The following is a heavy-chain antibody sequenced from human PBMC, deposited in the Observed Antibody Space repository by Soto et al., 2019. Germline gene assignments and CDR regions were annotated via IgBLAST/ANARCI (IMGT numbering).Heavy chain of an antibody. CDR2: IYPGDSDT. CDR1: GYSFTSYW. V-gene: IGHV5-51*01. J-gene: IGHJ4*02. Sequence: GGSLRLSCKGSGYSFTSYWIGWVRQMPGKGLEWMGIIYPGDSDTRYRPSFQGQVTISADKSISTAYLQWSSLKASYTAMYYCFQLGIIPHWGQGTLVTVSS. D-gene: IGHD7-27*01. CDR3: FQLGIIPH.